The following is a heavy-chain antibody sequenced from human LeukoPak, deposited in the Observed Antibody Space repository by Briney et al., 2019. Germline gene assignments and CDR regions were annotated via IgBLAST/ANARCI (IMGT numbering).Heavy chain of an antibody. D-gene: IGHD6-13*01. CDR1: GGSISSSSYY. J-gene: IGHJ6*02. V-gene: IGHV4-31*03. CDR2: IYYSGST. Sequence: PSETLSLTCTVSGGSISSSSYYWGWIRQHPGKGLEWIGYIYYSGSTYYNPSLKSRVTISVDTSKNQFSLKLSSVTAADTAVYYCARVESSSWYGYYYYGMDVWGQGTTVTVSS. CDR3: ARVESSSWYGYYYYGMDV.